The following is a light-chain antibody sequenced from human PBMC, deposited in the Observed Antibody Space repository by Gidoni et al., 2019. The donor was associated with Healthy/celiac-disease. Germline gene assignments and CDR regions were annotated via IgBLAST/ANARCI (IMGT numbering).Light chain of an antibody. Sequence: IQMTKSPSSLSASVGDRVTIPCRASQSISSYLNWYQQKPGKAPKLLIYAASSLQSGVPSRFSGSGSGTDFTLTISSLQPEDFATYYCQQSYSTPPVTFGGGTKVEIK. J-gene: IGKJ4*01. CDR1: QSISSY. V-gene: IGKV1-39*01. CDR3: QQSYSTPPVT. CDR2: AAS.